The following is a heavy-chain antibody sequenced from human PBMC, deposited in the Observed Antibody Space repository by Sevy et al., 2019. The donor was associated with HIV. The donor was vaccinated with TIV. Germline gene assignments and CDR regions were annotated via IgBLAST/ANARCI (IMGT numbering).Heavy chain of an antibody. CDR2: FDPEDGDPEDGKT. V-gene: IGHV1-24*01. CDR3: ATTKDYYDCSGYPFDY. J-gene: IGHJ4*02. Sequence: GESLKISCKVSGYTLAKFSIHWVRQAPGKGLEWMTSFDPEDGDPEDGKTIYAQKFLGRVTMTEDTSTDTAYMELSSLRSDDTAVYYCATTKDYYDCSGYPFDYWGQGTLVTVSS. D-gene: IGHD3-22*01. CDR1: GYTLAKFS.